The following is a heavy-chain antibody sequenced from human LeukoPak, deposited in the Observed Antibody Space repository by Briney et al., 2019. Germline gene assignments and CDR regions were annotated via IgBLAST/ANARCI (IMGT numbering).Heavy chain of an antibody. V-gene: IGHV1-46*01. CDR2: INPSGGST. CDR1: GYTFTSYY. D-gene: IGHD5-18*01. CDR3: ARVGYTAMAATDY. Sequence: GASVKVSCKASGYTFTSYYMHWVRPAPGQGLEWMGIINPSGGSTSYAQKFQGRVTVTRDMSTSTVYMELSSLRSEDTAVYYCARVGYTAMAATDYWGQGTLVTVSS. J-gene: IGHJ4*02.